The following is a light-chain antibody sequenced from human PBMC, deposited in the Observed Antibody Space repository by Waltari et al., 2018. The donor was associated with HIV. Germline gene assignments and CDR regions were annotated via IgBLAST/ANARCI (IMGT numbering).Light chain of an antibody. J-gene: IGLJ2*01. Sequence: QSVLTQPPPASGSPGQSVTISCTGTSSNVGGYKYVSWYQQHPGKAPKRMIDEVSKRPSGVPDRFSGSKSGNTASLAVSGLQAEDEADYYCSSYAGSNNVVFGGGTKLTVL. CDR3: SSYAGSNNVV. CDR1: SSNVGGYKY. CDR2: EVS. V-gene: IGLV2-8*01.